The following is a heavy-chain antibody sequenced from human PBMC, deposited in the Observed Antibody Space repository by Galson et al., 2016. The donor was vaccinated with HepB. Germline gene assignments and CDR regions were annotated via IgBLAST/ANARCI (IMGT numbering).Heavy chain of an antibody. Sequence: SLRLSCAASGFTFTDYWMSWVRQAPGKRLEWVANIRQDGSEKDHVDSVEGRFSISRDNAKNSVYLQMNSLRPEDTALYFCVKDLVRTVSGDFGFEDWGRGTLVTVSS. CDR1: GFTFTDYW. J-gene: IGHJ4*02. D-gene: IGHD3-10*01. CDR2: IRQDGSEK. V-gene: IGHV3-7*03. CDR3: VKDLVRTVSGDFGFED.